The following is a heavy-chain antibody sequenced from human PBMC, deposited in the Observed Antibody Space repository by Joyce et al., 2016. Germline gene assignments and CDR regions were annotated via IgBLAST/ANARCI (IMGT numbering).Heavy chain of an antibody. Sequence: QVQLVESGGGVVQPGMSLRLSCAASGFAFNSHGMHWVRQAPGKGLEWLAVIWYDGINSFLRGSVKGRFTVSRDNSINTLYLQRNRLSVEDTAVYFCARDRLRGKYYDSSGQLDHWGLGTLVIVSS. CDR1: GFAFNSHG. CDR3: ARDRLRGKYYDSSGQLDH. V-gene: IGHV3-33*01. J-gene: IGHJ4*02. CDR2: IWYDGINS. D-gene: IGHD3-22*01.